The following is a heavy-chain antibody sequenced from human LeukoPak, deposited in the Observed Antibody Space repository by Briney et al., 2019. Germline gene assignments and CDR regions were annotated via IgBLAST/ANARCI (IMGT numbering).Heavy chain of an antibody. Sequence: AASVTVSCKASGGTFSSYAISWVRQAPGQGLEWMGGIIPIFGTANYAQKFQGRVTITADESTSTAYMELSSLRSEDTAVYYCAGGGIVGATEVDYWGQGTLVTVSS. V-gene: IGHV1-69*13. CDR3: AGGGIVGATEVDY. CDR1: GGTFSSYA. D-gene: IGHD1-26*01. J-gene: IGHJ4*02. CDR2: IIPIFGTA.